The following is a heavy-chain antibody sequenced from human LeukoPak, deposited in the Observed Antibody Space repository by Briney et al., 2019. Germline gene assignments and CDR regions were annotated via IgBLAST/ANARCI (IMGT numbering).Heavy chain of an antibody. CDR3: ARGRGGDGYNWLCYFDY. V-gene: IGHV3-30-3*01. D-gene: IGHD5-24*01. CDR2: ISYDGSNK. CDR1: GFTFSSYA. Sequence: GRSLRLSCAASGFTFSSYAMHWVRQAPGKGLEWVAVISYDGSNKYYADSVKGRFTISRDNSKNTLYLQMNSLRSGDTAVYYCARGRGGDGYNWLCYFDYWGQGTLVTVSS. J-gene: IGHJ4*02.